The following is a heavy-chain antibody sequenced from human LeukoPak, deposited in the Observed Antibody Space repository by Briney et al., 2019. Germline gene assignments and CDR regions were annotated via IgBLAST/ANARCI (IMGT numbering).Heavy chain of an antibody. Sequence: SETLSLTCTVSGGSISSSSYYWGWIRQPPGKGLEWIGSIYYSGSTYYNPSLKSRVTISVDTSKNLFSLKLSSVTAADTAVYYCARESVSSAWFDPWGQGTLVTVSS. D-gene: IGHD3-10*01. CDR3: ARESVSSAWFDP. J-gene: IGHJ5*02. CDR1: GGSISSSSYY. V-gene: IGHV4-39*07. CDR2: IYYSGST.